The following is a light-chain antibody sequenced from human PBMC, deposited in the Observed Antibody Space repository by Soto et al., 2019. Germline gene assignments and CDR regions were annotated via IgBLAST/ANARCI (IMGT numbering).Light chain of an antibody. CDR1: QSISSW. Sequence: DIQMTQSPSTLSASVGDRVTITCRASQSISSWLAWYQQKPGQPPNLLIYWASTRESGVPDRFSGGGSGTDFTLTISSLQAEDVAVYYCQQYYTTPYTFGQGTKLEIK. CDR3: QQYYTTPYT. V-gene: IGKV4-1*01. CDR2: WAS. J-gene: IGKJ2*01.